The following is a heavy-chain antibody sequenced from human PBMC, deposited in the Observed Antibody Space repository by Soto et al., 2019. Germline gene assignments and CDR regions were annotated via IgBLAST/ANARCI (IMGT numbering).Heavy chain of an antibody. CDR1: ESTFKTIN. V-gene: IGHV1-8*01. CDR3: ARTMGGIAAAGSDF. CDR2: MNPNTGST. D-gene: IGHD6-13*01. Sequence: APVKSSSKPSESTFKTINTGWVRLAPGQGLEWMGSMNPNTGSTDYAQKFQGRVTMTMTTSISTAYLELSSLRSDDTAIYYCARTMGGIAAAGSDFWGQGTLVTVS. J-gene: IGHJ4*02.